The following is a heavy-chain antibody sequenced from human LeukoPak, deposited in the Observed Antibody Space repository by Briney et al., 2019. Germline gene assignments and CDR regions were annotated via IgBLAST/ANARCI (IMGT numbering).Heavy chain of an antibody. J-gene: IGHJ6*02. D-gene: IGHD6-13*01. CDR3: ARHGTEQPGYYYYYGMDV. Sequence: SETLSLTCTVSGGSISRSSYYWGWIRQPPGKGLEWIGSIYDSGSTYYNPSPKSRVTISVDTSKNQFSLKLSSVTAADTAVYYCARHGTEQPGYYYYYGMDVWGQGTTVTVSS. CDR1: GGSISRSSYY. V-gene: IGHV4-39*01. CDR2: IYDSGST.